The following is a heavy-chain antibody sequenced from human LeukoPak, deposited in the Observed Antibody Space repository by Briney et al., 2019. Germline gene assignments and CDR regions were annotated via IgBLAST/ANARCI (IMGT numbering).Heavy chain of an antibody. V-gene: IGHV1-2*02. CDR3: ARVRYRLAETYIDY. CDR1: GYIFTGYY. Sequence: ASVKVSGKASGYIFTGYYMHWVRQAPGQGLEWMGWINPNSGDTNYAQKFQGRVTMTRDTSISTAYMELSRLRSDDTAVYYCARVRYRLAETYIDYWGQGTLVTVSS. J-gene: IGHJ4*02. CDR2: INPNSGDT. D-gene: IGHD3-16*01.